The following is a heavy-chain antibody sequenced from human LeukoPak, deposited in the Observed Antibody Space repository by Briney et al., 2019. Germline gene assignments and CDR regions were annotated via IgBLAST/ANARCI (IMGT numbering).Heavy chain of an antibody. CDR1: GFTFSSYS. V-gene: IGHV3-21*01. Sequence: GGSLRLSCAASGFTFSSYSMNWVRQAPGKGLEWVSAISGSGGSTYYADSVKGRFTISRDNAKNSLYLQMNSLRAEDTAVYYCARARDSGYDLAVDYWGQGTLVTVSS. J-gene: IGHJ4*02. CDR3: ARARDSGYDLAVDY. CDR2: ISGSGGST. D-gene: IGHD5-12*01.